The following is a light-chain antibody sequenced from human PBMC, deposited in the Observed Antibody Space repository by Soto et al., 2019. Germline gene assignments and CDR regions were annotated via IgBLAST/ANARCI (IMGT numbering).Light chain of an antibody. CDR3: QQLNSYPLGT. V-gene: IGKV1-9*01. CDR2: AAS. J-gene: IGKJ2*02. Sequence: DIQLTQSPSFLSASVGDRVTITCRASQGISSYLAWYQQKPGKAPKLLIYAASTLQSGVPSRFSGSGSVTEFTLTISSLQPEDFATYYCQQLNSYPLGTFGQGTKLEIK. CDR1: QGISSY.